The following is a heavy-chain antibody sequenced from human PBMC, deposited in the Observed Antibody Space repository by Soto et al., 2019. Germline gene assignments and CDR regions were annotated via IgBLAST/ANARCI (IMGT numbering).Heavy chain of an antibody. J-gene: IGHJ4*02. D-gene: IGHD6-19*01. CDR2: TYYRSKWYN. Sequence: SQTLSLTCAISGDSVSSNSAAWNWIRQSPSRGLEWLGRTYYRSKWYNDYAVSVKSRITINPDTSKNQFSLQLNSVTPEDTAVYYCARALRAYSSGWYEGKFDYWGQGTLVTVSS. CDR3: ARALRAYSSGWYEGKFDY. V-gene: IGHV6-1*01. CDR1: GDSVSSNSAA.